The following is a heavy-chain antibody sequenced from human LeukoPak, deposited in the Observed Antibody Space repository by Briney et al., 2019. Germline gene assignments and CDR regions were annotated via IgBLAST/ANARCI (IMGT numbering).Heavy chain of an antibody. CDR3: ARSDSSSWYNWFDP. V-gene: IGHV3-21*01. D-gene: IGHD6-13*01. CDR1: GFTFSSYS. Sequence: GGSLRLSCAASGFTFSSYSMTWVRQAPGKGLEWVSSISSSSSYIYYADSVKGRFTISRDNAKNSLYLQMNSLRAEDTAVYYCARSDSSSWYNWFDPWGQGTLVTVSS. CDR2: ISSSSSYI. J-gene: IGHJ5*02.